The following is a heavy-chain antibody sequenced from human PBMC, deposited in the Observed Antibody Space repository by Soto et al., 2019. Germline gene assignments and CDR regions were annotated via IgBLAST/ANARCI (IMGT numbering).Heavy chain of an antibody. CDR2: IIPIFGTA. J-gene: IGHJ4*02. V-gene: IGHV1-69*06. CDR3: ARWGYSGYDLSLDY. D-gene: IGHD5-12*01. CDR1: GGTFSSYA. Sequence: SVKVSCKASGGTFSSYAISWMRQAPGQGLEWMGGIIPIFGTANYAQKFQGRVTITADKSTSTAYMELSSLRSEDTAVYYCARWGYSGYDLSLDYWGQGTLVTVYS.